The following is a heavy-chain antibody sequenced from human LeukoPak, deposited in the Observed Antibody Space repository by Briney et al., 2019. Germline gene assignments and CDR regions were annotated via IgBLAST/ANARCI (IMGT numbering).Heavy chain of an antibody. CDR1: GGSFGGYY. J-gene: IGHJ4*02. Sequence: PSETLSLTCAVYGGSFGGYYWSWIRQPPGKGLEWIGEINHSGSTNYNPSLKSRVTISVDTSKNQFSLKLSSVTAADTAVYYCARGLIRGPKSRIAARSIDYWGQGTLVTVSS. CDR3: ARGLIRGPKSRIAARSIDY. CDR2: INHSGST. D-gene: IGHD6-25*01. V-gene: IGHV4-34*01.